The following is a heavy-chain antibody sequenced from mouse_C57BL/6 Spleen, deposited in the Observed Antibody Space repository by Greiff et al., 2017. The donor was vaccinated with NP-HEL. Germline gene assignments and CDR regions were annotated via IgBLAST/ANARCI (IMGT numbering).Heavy chain of an antibody. Sequence: EVQLVESGGGLVQPKGSLKLSCAASGFSFNTYAMNWVRQAPGKGLEWVARIRSKSNNYATYYADSVKDRFTISRDDSESMLYLQMNNLKTEDTAMYYCVRHGITTVVATDWYFDVWGTGTTVTVSS. CDR1: GFSFNTYA. V-gene: IGHV10-1*01. CDR3: VRHGITTVVATDWYFDV. J-gene: IGHJ1*03. D-gene: IGHD1-1*01. CDR2: IRSKSNNYAT.